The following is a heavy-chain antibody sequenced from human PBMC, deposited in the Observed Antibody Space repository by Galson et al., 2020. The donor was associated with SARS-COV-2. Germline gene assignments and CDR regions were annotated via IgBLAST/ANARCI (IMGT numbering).Heavy chain of an antibody. CDR1: GGSFSGYY. V-gene: IGHV4-34*01. CDR3: AKSRWSSGLLRTYFDY. D-gene: IGHD3-22*01. Sequence: SETLSLTCAVYGGSFSGYYWSWIRQPPGKGLEWIGEINHSGSTNYNPSLKSRVTISVDTSKNQFSLKLSSVTAADTAVYYCAKSRWSSGLLRTYFDYWGQGTLVTVSS. CDR2: INHSGST. J-gene: IGHJ4*02.